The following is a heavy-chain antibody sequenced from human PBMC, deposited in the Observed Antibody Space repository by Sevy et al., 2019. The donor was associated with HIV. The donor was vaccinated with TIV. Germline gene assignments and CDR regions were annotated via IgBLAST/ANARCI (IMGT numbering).Heavy chain of an antibody. J-gene: IGHJ4*02. CDR2: INPNSGGT. CDR3: ARPIFPGETGLDY. Sequence: ASLKVSCKASGYTFTGYYMHWVRQAPGQGLEWMGWINPNSGGTNYAQKFQGRVTMTRDTSISTAYMELSRLRSDDTAVYYCARPIFPGETGLDYWGQGTLVTVSS. D-gene: IGHD3-16*01. CDR1: GYTFTGYY. V-gene: IGHV1-2*02.